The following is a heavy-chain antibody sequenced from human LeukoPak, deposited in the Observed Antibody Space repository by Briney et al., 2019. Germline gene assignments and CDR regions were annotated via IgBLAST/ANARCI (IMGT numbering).Heavy chain of an antibody. CDR2: INPNSGAT. Sequence: ASVKVSCKASGYTFTDYYMHWVRQAPGQGLEWMGWINPNSGATNYAQTLQGRVTMTRDTSSSATYMDLSRLTTDDTAFYYCTRVGLTYGDFDYWGQGTLVTVS. D-gene: IGHD3-10*01. CDR1: GYTFTDYY. J-gene: IGHJ4*02. CDR3: TRVGLTYGDFDY. V-gene: IGHV1-2*02.